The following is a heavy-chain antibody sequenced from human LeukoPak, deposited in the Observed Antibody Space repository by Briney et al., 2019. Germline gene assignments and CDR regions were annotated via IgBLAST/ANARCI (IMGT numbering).Heavy chain of an antibody. CDR2: IYSGGIT. Sequence: GGSLRLSCAASGFTVSNNYMSWVRQAPGKGLEWVSVIYSGGITYYADSVKGRFTISRDNSKNTLFLQMDSLRAEDTAVYYCARDMGYSSSGHPSGRGYYGMDVWGQGTTVTVSS. V-gene: IGHV3-53*01. CDR1: GFTVSNNY. CDR3: ARDMGYSSSGHPSGRGYYGMDV. D-gene: IGHD6-13*01. J-gene: IGHJ6*02.